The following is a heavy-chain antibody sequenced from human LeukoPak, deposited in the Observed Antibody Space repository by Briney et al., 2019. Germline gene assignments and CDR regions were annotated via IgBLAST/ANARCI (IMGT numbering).Heavy chain of an antibody. Sequence: SQTPSLTCNVSGGSFSSCDYFWSWIRQPPGKGLQWIGYIYHSGSAYYSPSLRSRLTISVDTSENHFSLKVRSVTATDTAVYYCARAEATAGTKYFDLWGRGTLVTVSS. J-gene: IGHJ2*01. V-gene: IGHV4-30-4*01. CDR2: IYHSGSA. D-gene: IGHD6-19*01. CDR1: GGSFSSCDYF. CDR3: ARAEATAGTKYFDL.